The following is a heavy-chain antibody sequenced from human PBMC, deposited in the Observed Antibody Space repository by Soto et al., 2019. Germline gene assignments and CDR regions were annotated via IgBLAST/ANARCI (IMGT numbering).Heavy chain of an antibody. Sequence: SLNISCASACFPFTSYVMHWVSQAPGKVLEWVAVISYDGSNKYYADSVKGRFTISRDNSKNTLYLQMNSLRAEDTAVYYCAKQLRPLTGTTEYYYMDVWGKGT. D-gene: IGHD1-7*01. CDR1: CFPFTSYV. CDR3: AKQLRPLTGTTEYYYMDV. CDR2: ISYDGSNK. V-gene: IGHV3-30*18. J-gene: IGHJ6*03.